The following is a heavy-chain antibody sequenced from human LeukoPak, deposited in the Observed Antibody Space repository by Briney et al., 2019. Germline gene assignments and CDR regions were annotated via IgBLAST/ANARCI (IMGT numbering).Heavy chain of an antibody. CDR1: GNTLTESA. CDR3: ATDGPVMLTFGGVINLPFDY. V-gene: IGHV1-24*01. CDR2: FDRGDGEI. D-gene: IGHD3-16*02. J-gene: IGHJ4*02. Sequence: GASVKVSCKVSGNTLTESAVHWVRQAPGKGLEWMGGFDRGDGEIAYAQKFKGRVTLTEDTSTDTAYMELSSLSSEDTAMYYCATDGPVMLTFGGVINLPFDYWGRGTLVTVSS.